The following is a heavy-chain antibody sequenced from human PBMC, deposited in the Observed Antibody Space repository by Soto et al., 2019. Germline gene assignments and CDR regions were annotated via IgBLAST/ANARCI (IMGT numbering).Heavy chain of an antibody. D-gene: IGHD2-8*01. V-gene: IGHV3-21*01. CDR2: ISSSGTYI. CDR3: ARDGRSCPNGVGCGNWFDP. CDR1: GFTFSTYG. Sequence: GGSLRLSCAASGFTFSTYGMNWVRQAPGKGLEWVSSISSSGTYIYYADSVRGRFTISRDNAKNSLYLQMNSLRAEDTAVYYCARDGRSCPNGVGCGNWFDPWGQGTLVTVSS. J-gene: IGHJ5*02.